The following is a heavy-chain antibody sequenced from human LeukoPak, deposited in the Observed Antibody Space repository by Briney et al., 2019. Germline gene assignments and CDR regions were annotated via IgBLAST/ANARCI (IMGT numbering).Heavy chain of an antibody. CDR2: IIPILDIA. Sequence: SVKVSCKASGGTFSSYAISWVRQAPGQGLEWMGRIIPILDIANYAQKFQGRVTITADKSTSTAYMELSSLRSEDTAVYYCARPLTVEMATILNYWGQGTLVTVSS. D-gene: IGHD5-24*01. J-gene: IGHJ4*02. V-gene: IGHV1-69*04. CDR1: GGTFSSYA. CDR3: ARPLTVEMATILNY.